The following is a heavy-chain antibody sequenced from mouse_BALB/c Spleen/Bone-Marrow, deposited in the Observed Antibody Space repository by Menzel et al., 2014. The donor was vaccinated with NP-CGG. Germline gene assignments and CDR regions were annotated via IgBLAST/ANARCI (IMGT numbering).Heavy chain of an antibody. D-gene: IGHD2-1*01. V-gene: IGHV7-3*02. Sequence: EVKLVESGGGLVQPGGFLRLSCATSGFTFTDHYVSWVRQPPGKALEWLGFIRNKANGYTTEYSASVKGRFTISRDNSQGIVYLQMNTLRAEDSATYYCARDYSYYFDYWGQGTTLTVSS. CDR1: GFTFTDHY. CDR3: ARDYSYYFDY. CDR2: IRNKANGYTT. J-gene: IGHJ2*01.